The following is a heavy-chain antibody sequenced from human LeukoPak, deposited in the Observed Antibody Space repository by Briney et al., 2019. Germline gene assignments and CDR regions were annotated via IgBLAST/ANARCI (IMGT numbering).Heavy chain of an antibody. J-gene: IGHJ4*02. CDR3: ARDYRSSSGWTVDY. CDR1: GFTFSSYS. D-gene: IGHD6-19*01. CDR2: ISSSSSTI. Sequence: GWSLRLSCAASGFTFSSYSMNWVRQAPGKGLEWVSYISSSSSTIYYADSVKGRFTISRDNAKNSLYLQMHSLRDEDTAVYYCARDYRSSSGWTVDYWGQGTLVTVSS. V-gene: IGHV3-48*02.